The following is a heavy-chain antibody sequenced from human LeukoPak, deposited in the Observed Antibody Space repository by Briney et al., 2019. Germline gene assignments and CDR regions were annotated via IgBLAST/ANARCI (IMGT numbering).Heavy chain of an antibody. Sequence: PGRSLRLSCAASGFTFDDYAMPWVRQAPGKGLEWVSGISWNSGSIGYADSVKGRFTISRDNAKNSLYLQMNSLRAEDTALYYCAKFPYYDILTGYFDYWGQGTLVTVSS. CDR3: AKFPYYDILTGYFDY. CDR1: GFTFDDYA. V-gene: IGHV3-9*01. CDR2: ISWNSGSI. D-gene: IGHD3-9*01. J-gene: IGHJ4*02.